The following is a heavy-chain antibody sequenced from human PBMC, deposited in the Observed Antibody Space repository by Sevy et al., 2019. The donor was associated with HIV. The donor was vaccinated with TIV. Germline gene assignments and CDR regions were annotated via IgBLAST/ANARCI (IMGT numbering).Heavy chain of an antibody. D-gene: IGHD6-6*01. CDR1: GGSISSYF. CDR3: ARDSATRPRVFDY. J-gene: IGHJ4*02. CDR2: IYCTGNT. V-gene: IGHV4-59*01. Sequence: PETLSLTCRVSGGSISSYFWTWVRQSPGKGLEWIGNIYCTGNTDYSPSLKSRVSLSLDTSTSQFSLTLNSVPAADTAVYYCARDSATRPRVFDYWGQGTLVTVSS.